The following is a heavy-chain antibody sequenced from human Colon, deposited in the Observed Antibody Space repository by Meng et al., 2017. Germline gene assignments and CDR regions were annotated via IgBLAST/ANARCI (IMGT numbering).Heavy chain of an antibody. D-gene: IGHD5-18*01. Sequence: QVQLVQSGAEVKTPGSSVKVSWKASGGTFSSYAISWVRQAPGQGLEWMGGIIPILGIANYAQKFQGRVTITADKSTSTAYMELSSLRSEDTAVYYCARPASVVYSYDSFDYWGQGTLVTVSS. CDR2: IIPILGIA. J-gene: IGHJ4*02. V-gene: IGHV1-69*10. CDR1: GGTFSSYA. CDR3: ARPASVVYSYDSFDY.